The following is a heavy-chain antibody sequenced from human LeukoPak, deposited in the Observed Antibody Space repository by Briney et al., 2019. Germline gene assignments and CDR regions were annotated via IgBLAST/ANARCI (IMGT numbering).Heavy chain of an antibody. Sequence: ASVKVSCKASGGTFSSYAISWVRQAPGQGLEWMGGIIPIFGTANYAQKFQGRVTITADESTSTAYMELSGLRSEDTAVYYCARGPRSLRYFDWSYFDYWGQGTLVTVSS. CDR1: GGTFSSYA. CDR2: IIPIFGTA. CDR3: ARGPRSLRYFDWSYFDY. V-gene: IGHV1-69*01. D-gene: IGHD3-9*01. J-gene: IGHJ4*02.